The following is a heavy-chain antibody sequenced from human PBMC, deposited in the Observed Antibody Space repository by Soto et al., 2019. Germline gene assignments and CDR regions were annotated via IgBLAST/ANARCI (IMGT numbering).Heavy chain of an antibody. CDR2: INPSGGST. D-gene: IGHD5-12*01. Sequence: QVQLVQSGAEVKKPGASVKVSCKASGYTFTSYYMHWVRQAPGQGLEWMGIINPSGGSTSYAQKFQGRVTMTRDTSTSTVYMELSNLRSEDTAVYYCATFLDGYNHDYWGPGTLVTVSS. V-gene: IGHV1-46*01. CDR1: GYTFTSYY. J-gene: IGHJ4*02. CDR3: ATFLDGYNHDY.